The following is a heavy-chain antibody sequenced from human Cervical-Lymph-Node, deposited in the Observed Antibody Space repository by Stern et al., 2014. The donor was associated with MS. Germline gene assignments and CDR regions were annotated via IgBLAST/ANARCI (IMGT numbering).Heavy chain of an antibody. V-gene: IGHV1-2*06. Sequence: VQLVESGAEVKKPGASVKVSCKASGYTFTGYYMHWVRQAPGQGLEWMGRINPNSGGTNYAQKFQGRVTMTRDKSISTAYMELSRLRSDDTAVYYCARGLAVAGTRAGYWGQGTLVTVSS. CDR2: INPNSGGT. CDR1: GYTFTGYY. D-gene: IGHD6-19*01. CDR3: ARGLAVAGTRAGY. J-gene: IGHJ4*02.